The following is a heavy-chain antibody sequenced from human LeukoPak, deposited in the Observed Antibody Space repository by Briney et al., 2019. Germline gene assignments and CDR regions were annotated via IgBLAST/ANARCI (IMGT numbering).Heavy chain of an antibody. D-gene: IGHD3-3*01. CDR1: GFTFSSYA. Sequence: GGSLRLSCAASGFTFSSYAMHWVRQAPGKGLEWVAVISYDGSNKYYADSVKGRFTISRDNSKNTLYLQMNSLRAEDTAVYYCARDKDFWSGYSFLFDYWGQGTLVTVSS. CDR2: ISYDGSNK. V-gene: IGHV3-30-3*01. J-gene: IGHJ4*02. CDR3: ARDKDFWSGYSFLFDY.